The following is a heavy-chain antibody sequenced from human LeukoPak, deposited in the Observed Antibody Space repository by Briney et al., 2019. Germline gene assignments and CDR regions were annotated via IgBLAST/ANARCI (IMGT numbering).Heavy chain of an antibody. V-gene: IGHV3-21*04. Sequence: GGSLRLSCAASGFTFSSYTMNWVRQAPGKGLEWVSYISSSSHDIYYADSVKGRFTISRDNSKNTLYLQMNSLRAEDTAVYYCAKDPNFYYYMDVWGKGTTVTISS. J-gene: IGHJ6*03. CDR3: AKDPNFYYYMDV. CDR1: GFTFSSYT. CDR2: ISSSSHDI.